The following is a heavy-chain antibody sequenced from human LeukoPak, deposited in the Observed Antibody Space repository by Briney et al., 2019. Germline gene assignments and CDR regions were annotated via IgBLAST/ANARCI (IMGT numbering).Heavy chain of an antibody. V-gene: IGHV1-18*01. J-gene: IGHJ4*02. CDR1: GYTFTSYG. D-gene: IGHD5-18*01. CDR3: ARGSSYGFSMGY. CDR2: ISTYNGNT. Sequence: ASVKVSCKASGYTFTSYGINWVRQAPGQGLEWMGWISTYNGNTNYAQKLQGRVAMTTDTSTTTAYMELRSLRSDDTAVYYCARGSSYGFSMGYWGQGTLVTVSS.